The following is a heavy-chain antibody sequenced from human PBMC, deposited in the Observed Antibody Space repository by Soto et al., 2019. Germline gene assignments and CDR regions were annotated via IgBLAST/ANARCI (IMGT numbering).Heavy chain of an antibody. Sequence: ASVKVSCKASGYTFTGYFIHWVRQAPGQGLEWVGYINPNSGATKYAPRFQGRVTMTSDTSIRTAYMDLSNLRSDDTAVYYCARRGGTILGHLACGPGTLVTVSP. CDR3: ARRGGTILGHLA. D-gene: IGHD3-3*01. CDR1: GYTFTGYF. J-gene: IGHJ5*02. V-gene: IGHV1-2*02. CDR2: INPNSGAT.